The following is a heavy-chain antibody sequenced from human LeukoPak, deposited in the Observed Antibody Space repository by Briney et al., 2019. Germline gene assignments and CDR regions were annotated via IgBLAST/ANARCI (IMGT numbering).Heavy chain of an antibody. CDR1: GGSINSGNHY. D-gene: IGHD2-8*01. V-gene: IGHV4-61*02. CDR2: IYTSGST. CDR3: ARGLYGDWYFDL. Sequence: SETLSLTCTVSGGSINSGNHYWSWVRQPAGKGLEWIGRIYTSGSTIYNPSLKSRVTMSIDTSKNQFSLKLNSVTAADTAVYYCARGLYGDWYFDLWGRGTLVTVSS. J-gene: IGHJ2*01.